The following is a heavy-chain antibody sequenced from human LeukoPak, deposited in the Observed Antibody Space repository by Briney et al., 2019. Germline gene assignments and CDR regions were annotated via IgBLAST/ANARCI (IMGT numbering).Heavy chain of an antibody. Sequence: PGGSLRLSCAASGFTVSSNEMSWVRQAPGKGLEWVSSISGGSTYYADSVKGRFTISRDNSKNTLYLQMNSLRAEDTAVYYCARDTCGGDCYSDYWGQGTLVTVSS. CDR2: ISGGST. D-gene: IGHD2-21*02. CDR3: ARDTCGGDCYSDY. CDR1: GFTVSSNE. V-gene: IGHV3-38-3*01. J-gene: IGHJ4*02.